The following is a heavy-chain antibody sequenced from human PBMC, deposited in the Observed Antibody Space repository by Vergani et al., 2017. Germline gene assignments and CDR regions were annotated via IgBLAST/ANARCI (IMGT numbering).Heavy chain of an antibody. CDR1: GFTFDDYA. D-gene: IGHD3-10*01. V-gene: IGHV3-9*01. CDR2: ISWNSGSI. CDR3: AKDSTSSWPRGFDY. J-gene: IGHJ4*02. Sequence: VQLVESGGGLVQPGRSLRLSCAASGFTFDDYAMHWVRQAPGKGLEWVSGISWNSGSIGYADSVKGRFTISRDNAKNSLYLQMNSLRAEDTALYYCAKDSTSSWPRGFDYWGQGTLVTVSS.